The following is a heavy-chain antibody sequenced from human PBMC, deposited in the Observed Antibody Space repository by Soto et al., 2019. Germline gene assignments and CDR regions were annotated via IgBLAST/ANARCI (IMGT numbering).Heavy chain of an antibody. CDR2: INSDGSST. CDR3: ASGEYQLPLYYYYRMDV. Sequence: PGGSLRLSCAASGFTFSSYWMHWVRQAPGKGLVWVSRINSDGSSTSYADSVKGRFTISRDNAKNTLYLQMNSLRAEDTAVYYCASGEYQLPLYYYYRMDVWGQGTTVTVSS. CDR1: GFTFSSYW. D-gene: IGHD2-2*01. J-gene: IGHJ6*02. V-gene: IGHV3-74*01.